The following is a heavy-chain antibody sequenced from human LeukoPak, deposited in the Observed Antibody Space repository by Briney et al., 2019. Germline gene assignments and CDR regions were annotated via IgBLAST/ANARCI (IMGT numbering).Heavy chain of an antibody. D-gene: IGHD1-26*01. CDR2: IKSNGSST. J-gene: IGHJ4*02. CDR1: GFTFSRYW. CDR3: VRDNRSYNFDY. V-gene: IGHV3-74*01. Sequence: GGSLRLSCAASGFTFSRYWMHWVRQAPGKGLVWVSCIKSNGSSTSIADSAKGRFTISRDNAKNTVYLQMNSLRAEDTAVYYCVRDNRSYNFDYWGQGTLVTVSS.